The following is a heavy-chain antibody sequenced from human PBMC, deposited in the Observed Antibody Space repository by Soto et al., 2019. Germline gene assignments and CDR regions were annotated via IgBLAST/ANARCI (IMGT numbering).Heavy chain of an antibody. CDR3: AKDPPRYCSSTSCYPA. CDR1: GVHFSSYC. Sequence: GGSLRLSSAASGVHFSSYCMSWVRQAPGKGLEWVSAISGSGGSTYYADSVKGRFTISRDNSKNTLYLQMNSLRAEDTAVYYCAKDPPRYCSSTSCYPAWGQGTLVTVSS. D-gene: IGHD2-2*01. CDR2: ISGSGGST. V-gene: IGHV3-23*01. J-gene: IGHJ5*02.